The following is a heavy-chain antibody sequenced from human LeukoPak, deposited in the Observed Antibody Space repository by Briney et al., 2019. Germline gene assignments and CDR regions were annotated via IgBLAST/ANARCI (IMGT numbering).Heavy chain of an antibody. D-gene: IGHD3-22*01. J-gene: IGHJ3*02. Sequence: PSQTLSLTCTVSGGSISSGGYYWSWIRQHPGKGLEWIGYIYYSGSTYYNPSLKSRVTISVDTSKNQFSLKLSSVTAADTAVYYCSYGIVVVPKADAFDIWGQGTMVTVSS. V-gene: IGHV4-31*08. CDR3: SYGIVVVPKADAFDI. CDR2: IYYSGST. CDR1: GGSISSGGYY.